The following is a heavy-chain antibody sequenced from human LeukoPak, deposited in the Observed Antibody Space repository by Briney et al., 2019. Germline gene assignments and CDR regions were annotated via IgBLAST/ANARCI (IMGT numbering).Heavy chain of an antibody. Sequence: SETLSLTCTVSGGSISSSSYYWGWIRQPPGKGLEWIGSIYYSGSTYYNPSLKSRVTISVDTSKNQFSLKLSSVTAADTAVYYCARARVIINVVGYWGQGTLVTVSS. V-gene: IGHV4-39*07. CDR2: IYYSGST. CDR1: GGSISSSSYY. CDR3: ARARVIINVVGY. D-gene: IGHD3-3*01. J-gene: IGHJ4*02.